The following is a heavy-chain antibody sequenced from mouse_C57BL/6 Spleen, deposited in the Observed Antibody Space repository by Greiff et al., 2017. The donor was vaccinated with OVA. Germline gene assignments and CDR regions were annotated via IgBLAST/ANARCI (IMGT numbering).Heavy chain of an antibody. Sequence: VQLQQSGAELVKPGASVKLSCKASGYTFTEYTIHWVKQRSGQGLEWIGWFYPGSGSIKYNEKFKDKATLTADKSSSTVYMELSRLTSEDSAVYFCARHEEDYYGSSSDYFDYWGQGTTLTVSS. V-gene: IGHV1-62-2*01. CDR3: ARHEEDYYGSSSDYFDY. CDR1: GYTFTEYT. CDR2: FYPGSGSI. D-gene: IGHD1-1*01. J-gene: IGHJ2*01.